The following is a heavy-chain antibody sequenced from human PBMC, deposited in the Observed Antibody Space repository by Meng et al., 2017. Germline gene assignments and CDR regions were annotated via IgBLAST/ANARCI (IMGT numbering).Heavy chain of an antibody. Sequence: VHLRPGGAGPLSPSKTPSLTCAVYGGSFRGYYWSWIRQPPGKGLEWIREINHSGSTNYSPSLKSRVTISVDTSKNQFSLKLSSVTAADTAVYYCARRGIAARPFYYWGQGTLVTVSS. CDR3: ARRGIAARPFYY. CDR2: INHSGST. D-gene: IGHD6-6*01. CDR1: GGSFRGYY. V-gene: IGHV4-34*02. J-gene: IGHJ4*02.